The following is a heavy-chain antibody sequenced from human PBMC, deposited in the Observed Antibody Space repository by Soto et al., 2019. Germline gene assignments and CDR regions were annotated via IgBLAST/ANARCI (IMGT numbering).Heavy chain of an antibody. D-gene: IGHD3-10*01. CDR3: ARASWDRVRGVKEFDS. J-gene: IGHJ4*02. V-gene: IGHV1-46*01. CDR2: INPSTGTT. CDR1: GYTFTNDY. Sequence: QVQLVQSGAEVKKPGASVKVSCKASGYTFTNDYMHWVRQAPGQGLEWMGIINPSTGTTSYAQKFQGRVTTPRDTSTSTAHMELSSLRSDDTAVYYCARASWDRVRGVKEFDSWGQGTLVTVSS.